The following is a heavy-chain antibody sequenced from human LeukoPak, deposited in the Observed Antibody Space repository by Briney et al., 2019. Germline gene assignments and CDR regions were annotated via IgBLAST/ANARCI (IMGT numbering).Heavy chain of an antibody. CDR3: ARHFSMSGTSPLQH. J-gene: IGHJ1*01. V-gene: IGHV3-74*01. CDR2: TNGDVTIT. CDR1: GFNFKNYW. Sequence: GGSLRLSCAASGFNFKNYWMYWVRQAPGKGLVWVSRTNGDVTITAYADSVKGRFTISRDNAKNTMYLQMNSLRVEDTALYYCARHFSMSGTSPLQHWGQGTLVTVSS. D-gene: IGHD6-13*01.